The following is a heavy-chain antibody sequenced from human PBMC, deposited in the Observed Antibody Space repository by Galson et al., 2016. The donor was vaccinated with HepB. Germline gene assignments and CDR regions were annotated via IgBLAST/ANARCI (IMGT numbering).Heavy chain of an antibody. CDR3: ARGLHCTGGRCYFGPWFDA. J-gene: IGHJ5*02. Sequence: SLRLSCAASGFNVSDNYMTWLRQAPGKGLEWVSVIHRDGHTYLAASVRGRFSISRDNHKNTVYLQMNRLRAEDTAVYYCARGLHCTGGRCYFGPWFDAWGQGSLVTVSS. D-gene: IGHD2-15*01. CDR2: IHRDGHT. CDR1: GFNVSDNY. V-gene: IGHV3-53*01.